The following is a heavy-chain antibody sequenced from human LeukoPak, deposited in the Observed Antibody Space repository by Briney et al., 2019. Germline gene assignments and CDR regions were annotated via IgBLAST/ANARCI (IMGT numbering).Heavy chain of an antibody. Sequence: GGSLRLSCAASGFTFSSYAMHWVRQAPGKGLEYVSAISSNGGSTYYANSVKGRFTISRDNSKNTLYLQMNSLRAEDTAVYYCASLPYSSSPTLKGFDIWGQGTMVTVSS. CDR3: ASLPYSSSPTLKGFDI. CDR1: GFTFSSYA. CDR2: ISSNGGST. V-gene: IGHV3-64*01. J-gene: IGHJ3*02. D-gene: IGHD6-13*01.